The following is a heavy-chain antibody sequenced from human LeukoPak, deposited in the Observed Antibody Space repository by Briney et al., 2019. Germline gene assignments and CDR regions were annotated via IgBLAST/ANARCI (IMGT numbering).Heavy chain of an antibody. Sequence: GGSLRLSCAASGFTFSSYSMNWVRQAPAKGLEWVSSISSSSSYIYYADSVKGRFTVSGDNAKNSLYLQMNSLRAEDTAVYYCARFGAGKFDYWGQGTLVTVSS. D-gene: IGHD3-10*01. J-gene: IGHJ4*02. CDR3: ARFGAGKFDY. CDR1: GFTFSSYS. CDR2: ISSSSSYI. V-gene: IGHV3-21*01.